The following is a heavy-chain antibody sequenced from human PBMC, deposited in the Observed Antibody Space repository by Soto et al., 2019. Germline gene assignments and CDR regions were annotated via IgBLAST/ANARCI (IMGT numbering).Heavy chain of an antibody. D-gene: IGHD2-2*01. CDR2: ISAYNGNT. Sequence: GASLKVSCKASGYTFTSYGISWVRQAPGQGLEWMGWISAYNGNTNYAQKLQGRVTMTTDTSTSTAYMELRSLRSDDTAVYYCARDGTDDIVVVPAAYYWGQGTLVTVSS. V-gene: IGHV1-18*01. CDR3: ARDGTDDIVVVPAAYY. J-gene: IGHJ4*02. CDR1: GYTFTSYG.